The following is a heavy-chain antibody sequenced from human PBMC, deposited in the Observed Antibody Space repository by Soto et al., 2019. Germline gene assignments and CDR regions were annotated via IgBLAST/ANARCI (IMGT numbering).Heavy chain of an antibody. D-gene: IGHD2-15*01. V-gene: IGHV3-7*03. CDR1: GFTFSSYV. CDR2: INQDGSEK. J-gene: IGHJ3*01. CDR3: ARDSGAATA. Sequence: SLSCAASGFTFSSYVMSWVRQAPGKGLEWVANINQDGSEKYYVDSVKGRFTISRDNAKNSVYLQMNSLRAEDTAVYYCARDSGAATAWGQGTMCTVSS.